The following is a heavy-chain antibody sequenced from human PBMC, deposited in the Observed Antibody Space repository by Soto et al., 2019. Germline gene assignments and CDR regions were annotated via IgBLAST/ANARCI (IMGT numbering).Heavy chain of an antibody. V-gene: IGHV1-69*13. CDR1: GGTFSSYA. CDR3: ARENTGATTVAAFDI. D-gene: IGHD1-26*01. Sequence: SVKVSCKASGGTFSSYAISWVRQAPGQGLEWMGGIIPIFGTANYAQKFQGRVTITADESTSTAYMELSSLRSEDTAVYYYARENTGATTVAAFDIWGQGTMVTVSS. J-gene: IGHJ3*02. CDR2: IIPIFGTA.